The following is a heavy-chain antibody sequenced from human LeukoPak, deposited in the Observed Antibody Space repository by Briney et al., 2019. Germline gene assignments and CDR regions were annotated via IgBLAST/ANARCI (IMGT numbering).Heavy chain of an antibody. V-gene: IGHV3-23*01. Sequence: GGSLRLSCAASGFTFNTYAMSWVRQAPGKGLEWVSPISASGGSTYYADSVKGRFTISRDNSKNTLYLQMNSLRAEDTAVYYCAKDRRAVAGTFLDYWGQGTLVTVSS. D-gene: IGHD6-19*01. J-gene: IGHJ4*02. CDR1: GFTFNTYA. CDR3: AKDRRAVAGTFLDY. CDR2: ISASGGST.